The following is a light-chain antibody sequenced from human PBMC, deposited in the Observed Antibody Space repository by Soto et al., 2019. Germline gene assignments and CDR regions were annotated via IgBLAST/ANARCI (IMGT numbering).Light chain of an antibody. J-gene: IGKJ5*01. V-gene: IGKV3-15*01. Sequence: EIVMTQSPDTLSVSPGERATLSCRASQSVGSNLAWYRQKPGQAPRLLIYAISARATGVPARFTGSGSGTEFTLTISRLQSEDFAAYYCQQYNQWPITFGQGTRLEIK. CDR1: QSVGSN. CDR2: AIS. CDR3: QQYNQWPIT.